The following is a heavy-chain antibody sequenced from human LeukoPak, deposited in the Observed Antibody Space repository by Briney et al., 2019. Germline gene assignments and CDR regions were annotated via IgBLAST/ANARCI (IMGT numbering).Heavy chain of an antibody. CDR3: ARFSRGEYGSGT. CDR1: GFTFSSYS. V-gene: IGHV3-21*01. CDR2: ISSSSSYI. J-gene: IGHJ4*02. D-gene: IGHD3-10*01. Sequence: PGGSLRLSCAASGFTFSSYSMNWVRQAPGKGLEWVSSISSSSSYIYYADSVKGRFTISRDNAKNSLYLQMNSLRAEDTAVYYCARFSRGEYGSGTWGQGTLVTVSS.